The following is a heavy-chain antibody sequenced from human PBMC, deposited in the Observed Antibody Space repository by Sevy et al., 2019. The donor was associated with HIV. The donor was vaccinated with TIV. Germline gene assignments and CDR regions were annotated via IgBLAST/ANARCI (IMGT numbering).Heavy chain of an antibody. J-gene: IGHJ3*02. CDR2: IFRSGDNT. CDR1: GFTFNNYA. Sequence: GESLKISCAASGFTFNNYAMNWVRQAPGKGLDWVSTIFRSGDNTYYADSVKGRFTISRDNSNNTVSLQMNSRRAEDAAVYYCAGARYDSSDSFDAFDIWGQGTVVTVSS. CDR3: AGARYDSSDSFDAFDI. V-gene: IGHV3-23*01. D-gene: IGHD3-22*01.